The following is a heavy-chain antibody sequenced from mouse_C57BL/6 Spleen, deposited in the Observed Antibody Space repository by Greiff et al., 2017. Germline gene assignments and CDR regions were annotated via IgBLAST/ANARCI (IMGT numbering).Heavy chain of an antibody. J-gene: IGHJ4*01. CDR3: ATAQATWDYAMDY. D-gene: IGHD3-2*02. Sequence: QVQLQQPGAELVKPGASVKISCKASGYAFSSYWMNWVKQRPGKGLEWIGQIYPGDGDTNYNGKFKGKATLTADKSSSTAYMQLSSLTSEDSAVYFCATAQATWDYAMDYWGQGTSVTVSS. CDR1: GYAFSSYW. V-gene: IGHV1-80*01. CDR2: IYPGDGDT.